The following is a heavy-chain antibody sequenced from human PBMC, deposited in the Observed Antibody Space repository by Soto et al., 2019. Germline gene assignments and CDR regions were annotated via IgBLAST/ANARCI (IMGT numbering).Heavy chain of an antibody. CDR2: INPNSGGT. V-gene: IGHV1-2*02. D-gene: IGHD5-18*01. CDR1: GYTFTGYY. CDR3: ARDERIQLWPKPGGMDV. J-gene: IGHJ6*02. Sequence: ASVKVSCKASGYTFTGYYMHWVRQAPGQGLEWMGWINPNSGGTNYAQKFQGRVTMTRDTSISTAYMEPSRLRSDDTAVYYCARDERIQLWPKPGGMDVWGQGTTVTVSS.